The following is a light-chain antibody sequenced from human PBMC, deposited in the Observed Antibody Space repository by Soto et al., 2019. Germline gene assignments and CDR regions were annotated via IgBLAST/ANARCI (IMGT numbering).Light chain of an antibody. V-gene: IGLV2-14*01. CDR3: SSYTSSNTLI. J-gene: IGLJ2*01. Sequence: QSVLTQPASVSGSPGQSITISCTGTSSDVGSYNYVSWYQQYPGKAPKVMIYEVTNRPSGASNRFSGSKSGNTASLTISGLQAEDEADYYCSSYTSSNTLIFGGGTKVTVL. CDR2: EVT. CDR1: SSDVGSYNY.